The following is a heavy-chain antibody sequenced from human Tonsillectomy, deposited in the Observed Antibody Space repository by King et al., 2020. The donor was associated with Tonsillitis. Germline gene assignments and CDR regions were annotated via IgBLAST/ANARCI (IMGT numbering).Heavy chain of an antibody. Sequence: VQLVESGAEVKKPGESLKISCKGSGYNFSNYWINWVRQMPGKGLEWVGRVDTSDSHTKYSPSFEGHVTISVDKSISTAYLQWGSLKASDTAIYYCARWDMALAYWGQGTLLTVSS. V-gene: IGHV5-10-1*03. D-gene: IGHD2-15*01. J-gene: IGHJ4*02. CDR2: VDTSDSHT. CDR3: ARWDMALAY. CDR1: GYNFSNYW.